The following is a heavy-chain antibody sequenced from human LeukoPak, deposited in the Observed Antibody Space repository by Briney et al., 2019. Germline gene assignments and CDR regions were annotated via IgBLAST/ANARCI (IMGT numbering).Heavy chain of an antibody. J-gene: IGHJ4*02. CDR1: GFTFSSYS. CDR3: ARDRYSDYYDSSGEFDY. Sequence: GGSLRLSCAASGFTFSSYSMNWVRQAPGKGLEWVSYISSSSSTIYYADSVKGRFTISRDNAKNSLYLQMNSLRAEDTAVYYCARDRYSDYYDSSGEFDYWGQGTLVTVSS. CDR2: ISSSSSTI. V-gene: IGHV3-48*04. D-gene: IGHD3-22*01.